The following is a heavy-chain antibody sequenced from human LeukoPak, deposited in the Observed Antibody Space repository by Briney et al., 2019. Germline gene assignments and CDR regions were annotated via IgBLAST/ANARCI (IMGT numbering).Heavy chain of an antibody. CDR1: GFTFNVYN. J-gene: IGHJ4*02. Sequence: GVSLRLSCAASGFTFNVYNMNWVRQAPGKGLEWVSSINSISIYIYYADSVKGQFTISRDNANNSLYLQMNSLRAEDTAVYYCARDQRFGHFDYWGQGTLVTVSS. V-gene: IGHV3-21*01. CDR3: ARDQRFGHFDY. D-gene: IGHD3-10*01. CDR2: INSISIYI.